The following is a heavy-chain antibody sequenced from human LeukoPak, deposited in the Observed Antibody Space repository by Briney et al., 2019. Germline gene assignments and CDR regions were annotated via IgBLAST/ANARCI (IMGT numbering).Heavy chain of an antibody. J-gene: IGHJ6*03. CDR2: NKRDGTEA. V-gene: IGHV3-43*01. D-gene: IGHD5-24*01. Sequence: ASLRLSCAASGFTFDDYTMHWVRQPPGKGLEWVSLNKRDGTEAYYENPLKRRYTLDRNNSKNSLYLQMDSLRTELTDLYFSAKDFSREGLQFSHMDVWGKGTTVTVSS. CDR3: AKDFSREGLQFSHMDV. CDR1: GFTFDDYT.